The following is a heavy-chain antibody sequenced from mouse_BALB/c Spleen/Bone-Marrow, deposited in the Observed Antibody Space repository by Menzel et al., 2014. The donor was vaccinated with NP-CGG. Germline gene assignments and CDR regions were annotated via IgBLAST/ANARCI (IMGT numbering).Heavy chain of an antibody. CDR3: TRSGPGFAY. CDR1: GYTFTNYF. V-gene: IGHV1S81*02. CDR2: INPNNGGT. Sequence: QVQLKQSGAELVKPGASVKLSCKASGYTFTNYFMYWVKQRPGQGLEWIGEINPNNGGTNFNENSKSRATLTLDKSSSTAYMQLSSLTSEDSAVYYCTRSGPGFAYWGHGTLVTVSA. J-gene: IGHJ3*01.